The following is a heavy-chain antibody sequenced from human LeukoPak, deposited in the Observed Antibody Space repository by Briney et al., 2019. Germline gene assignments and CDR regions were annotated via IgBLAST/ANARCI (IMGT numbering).Heavy chain of an antibody. V-gene: IGHV3-23*01. CDR2: ISGSGGST. Sequence: GGSLRLSCAASGFTFSSYAMSWVRQAPGKGLEWVSAISGSGGSTYYADSVRGRFTISRDNSKNTLFLQMNSLRAEDTAVYYCAKLYGDYYYYYYMDVWGKGTTVTVPS. J-gene: IGHJ6*03. D-gene: IGHD4-17*01. CDR1: GFTFSSYA. CDR3: AKLYGDYYYYYYMDV.